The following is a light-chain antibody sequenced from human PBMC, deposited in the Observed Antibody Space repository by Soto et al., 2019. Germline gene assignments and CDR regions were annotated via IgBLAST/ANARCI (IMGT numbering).Light chain of an antibody. CDR2: DVS. J-gene: IGLJ2*01. CDR1: SSDVGGYNY. Sequence: QSVLTQPASVSGSPGQSITISCTGTSSDVGGYNYVSWYQQHPGKAPKLMIYDVSNRPSGVSNRFSGSKSGNTASLTISGLQAEDEADYDCSSYTSSSTHVFGGGTKLTVL. V-gene: IGLV2-14*01. CDR3: SSYTSSSTHV.